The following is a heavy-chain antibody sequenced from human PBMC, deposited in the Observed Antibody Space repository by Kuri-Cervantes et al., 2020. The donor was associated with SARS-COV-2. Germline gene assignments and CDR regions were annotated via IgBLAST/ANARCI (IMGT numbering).Heavy chain of an antibody. CDR3: AREDRYGGNLNWFDP. J-gene: IGHJ5*02. CDR2: IYSGGST. CDR1: GFTVSSNY. D-gene: IGHD1-26*01. Sequence: GVLKISCAASGFTVSSNYMSWVRQAPGKGLEWVSVIYSGGSTYYADSVQGRFTISRDNSKNTLYLQMNSLRVEDTAVYYCAREDRYGGNLNWFDPWGQGTLVTVSS. V-gene: IGHV3-53*01.